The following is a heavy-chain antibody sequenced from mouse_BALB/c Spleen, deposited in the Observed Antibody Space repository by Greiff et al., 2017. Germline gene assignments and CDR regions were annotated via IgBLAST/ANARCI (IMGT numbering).Heavy chain of an antibody. D-gene: IGHD2-4*01. CDR3: ARGPPYDYDWFAY. Sequence: EVQVVESGGGLVKPGGSLKLSCAASGFTFSSYAMSWVRQTPEKRLEWVASISSGGSTYYPDSVKGRFTISRDNARNILYLQMSSLRSEDTAMYYCARGPPYDYDWFAYWGQGTLVTVSA. V-gene: IGHV5-6-5*01. CDR1: GFTFSSYA. J-gene: IGHJ3*01. CDR2: ISSGGST.